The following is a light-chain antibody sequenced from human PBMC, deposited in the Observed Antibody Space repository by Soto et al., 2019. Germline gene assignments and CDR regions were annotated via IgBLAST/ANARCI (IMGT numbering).Light chain of an antibody. J-gene: IGLJ2*01. Sequence: QSAPTQPASVSGSPGQSITISCTGTSGDVGGYNYVSWYQQHPGKAPKLMIYDVSNRPSGVSNRFSGSKSGNAASLTISGLQAEDEADYYCSSYTSSSTLVFGGGTKLTVL. CDR2: DVS. CDR3: SSYTSSSTLV. V-gene: IGLV2-14*01. CDR1: SGDVGGYNY.